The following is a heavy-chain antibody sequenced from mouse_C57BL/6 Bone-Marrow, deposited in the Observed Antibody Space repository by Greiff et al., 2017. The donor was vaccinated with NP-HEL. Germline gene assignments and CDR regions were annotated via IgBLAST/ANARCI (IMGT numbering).Heavy chain of an antibody. J-gene: IGHJ3*01. CDR2: IHPNSGST. CDR3: ARELLFAY. V-gene: IGHV1-64*01. D-gene: IGHD4-1*01. CDR1: GYTFTSYW. Sequence: QVHVKQPGAELVKPGASVKLSCKASGYTFTSYWMHWVKQRPGQGLEWIGMIHPNSGSTNYNEKFKSKATLTVDKSSSTAYMQLSSLTSEDSAVYYCARELLFAYWGQGTLVTVSA.